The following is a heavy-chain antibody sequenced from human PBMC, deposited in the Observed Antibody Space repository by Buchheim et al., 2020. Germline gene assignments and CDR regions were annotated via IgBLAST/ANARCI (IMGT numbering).Heavy chain of an antibody. CDR2: ISYDGSNK. CDR1: GFTFSSYA. CDR3: ASAGPSTGYGMDV. D-gene: IGHD1-14*01. J-gene: IGHJ6*02. Sequence: QAQLVESGGGVIQPGRSLRLSCAASGFTFSSYAMHWVRQAPGKGLEWVAVISYDGSNKYYADSVKGRFTISRDNSKNTLYLQMNSLRAEDTAVYYCASAGPSTGYGMDVWGQGTT. V-gene: IGHV3-30*04.